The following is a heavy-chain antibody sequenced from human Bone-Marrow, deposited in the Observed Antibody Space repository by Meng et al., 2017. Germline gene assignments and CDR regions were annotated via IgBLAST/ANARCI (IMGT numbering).Heavy chain of an antibody. D-gene: IGHD2-21*02. CDR3: ARELEYCGGDCYWGAFDI. CDR2: MYYRGST. J-gene: IGHJ3*02. CDR1: GGSISSHD. Sequence: SETLSLTCTVSGGSISSHDWSWIRQPPGKGLEWIGYMYYRGSTNYNPSLRSRVTMSVDTSKNQFSLKLNSVTAADTAVYYCARELEYCGGDCYWGAFDIWGQGTMVTGSS. V-gene: IGHV4-59*11.